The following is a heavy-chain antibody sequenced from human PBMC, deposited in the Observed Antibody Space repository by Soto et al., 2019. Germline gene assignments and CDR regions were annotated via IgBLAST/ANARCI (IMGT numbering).Heavy chain of an antibody. CDR3: ARAVGTAYDAFDI. D-gene: IGHD1-1*01. J-gene: IGHJ3*02. CDR2: IYHSGST. Sequence: SETLSLTCAVSGGSISSGGYSWSWIRQPPGKCLEWIGYIYHSGSTYYNPSLKSRVTISVDRSKNQFSLKLSSVTAADTAVYYCARAVGTAYDAFDIWGQGTMVTV. CDR1: GGSISSGGYS. V-gene: IGHV4-30-2*01.